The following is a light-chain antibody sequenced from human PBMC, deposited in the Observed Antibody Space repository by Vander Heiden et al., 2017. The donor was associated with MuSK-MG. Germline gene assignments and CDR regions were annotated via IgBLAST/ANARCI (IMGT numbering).Light chain of an antibody. CDR2: DVS. J-gene: IGLJ2*01. Sequence: QSALPQPRSVSGSPGQSVTISCTGTSSDVGGYNYVSWYHQHPGKAPKLMIYDVSKRPSGVPDRFSGSKSGNTASLTISGLQAEDEDDYYCCSYAGSYTVFGGGTKLTVL. V-gene: IGLV2-11*01. CDR1: SSDVGGYNY. CDR3: CSYAGSYTV.